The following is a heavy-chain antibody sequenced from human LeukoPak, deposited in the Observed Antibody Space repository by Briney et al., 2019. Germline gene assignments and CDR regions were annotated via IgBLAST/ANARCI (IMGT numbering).Heavy chain of an antibody. V-gene: IGHV3-21*01. J-gene: IGHJ4*02. CDR2: ISSSSSYI. D-gene: IGHD3-10*01. CDR3: ARGGGSGSYFLDY. Sequence: PGGSLRLSCAASGFTFSSYSMNWVRQAPGKGLEWVSSISSSSSYIYYADSVKGRFTISRDNAKNSLYLQMNSLRAEDTGVYYCARGGGSGSYFLDYWGQGTLVTVSS. CDR1: GFTFSSYS.